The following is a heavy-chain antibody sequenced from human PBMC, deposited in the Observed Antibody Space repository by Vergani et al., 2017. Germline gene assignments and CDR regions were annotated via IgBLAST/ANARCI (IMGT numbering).Heavy chain of an antibody. CDR3: ASQLSGSYYVDAFDI. Sequence: EVQLVEFGGGLVQPGRSLRLSCAASGFTFDDYAMHWVRQAPGKGLEWVSGISWNSGSIGYADSVKGRFTISRDNAKNSLYLQMNSLRAEDTALYYCASQLSGSYYVDAFDIWGQGTMVTVSS. CDR1: GFTFDDYA. CDR2: ISWNSGSI. V-gene: IGHV3-9*01. J-gene: IGHJ3*02. D-gene: IGHD1-26*01.